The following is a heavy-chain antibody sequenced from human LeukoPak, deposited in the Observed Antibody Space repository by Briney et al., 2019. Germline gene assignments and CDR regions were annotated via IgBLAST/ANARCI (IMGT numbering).Heavy chain of an antibody. CDR1: GFTFSDYY. V-gene: IGHV3-11*04. CDR3: ARGDYDILTGSLDY. D-gene: IGHD3-9*01. CDR2: ISTSGTTI. J-gene: IGHJ4*02. Sequence: GGSLRLSCAASGFTFSDYYMSWIRQAPGKGLEWVSYISTSGTTIYYADSVKGRFTISRDNAKNSLYLQMNSLRAEDTAVYYCARGDYDILTGSLDYWGQGTLVTVSS.